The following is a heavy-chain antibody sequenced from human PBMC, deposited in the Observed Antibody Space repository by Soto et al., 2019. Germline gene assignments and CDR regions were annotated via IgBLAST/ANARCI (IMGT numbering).Heavy chain of an antibody. V-gene: IGHV4-38-2*01. CDR2: FYHTGNT. Sequence: ESLALACAISGDSINSDYYWAWIRQSPGIGLEWIGSFYHTGNTYYSPSLRTRLTISVDTSKNQVSLKMTSVTAADTGVYYCARGGVVTAVRGRWFDPWGPGTQVTVSS. CDR3: ARGGVVTAVRGRWFDP. D-gene: IGHD2-21*02. CDR1: GDSINSDYY. J-gene: IGHJ5*02.